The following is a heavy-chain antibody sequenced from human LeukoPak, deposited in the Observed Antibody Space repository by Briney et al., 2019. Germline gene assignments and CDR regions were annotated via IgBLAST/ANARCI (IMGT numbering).Heavy chain of an antibody. J-gene: IGHJ4*02. CDR1: GFTSTNAW. CDR2: IKSKSDGGTT. V-gene: IGHV3-15*01. D-gene: IGHD2-2*01. Sequence: PGGSLRLSCATSGFTSTNAWMTWVRQAPGKGLEWVGRIKSKSDGGTTDYAAPVKGRFTILRDDSKNTLYLQMKSLKTEDTAVYYCTTAPALAYDYWGQGTLVTVSS. CDR3: TTAPALAYDY.